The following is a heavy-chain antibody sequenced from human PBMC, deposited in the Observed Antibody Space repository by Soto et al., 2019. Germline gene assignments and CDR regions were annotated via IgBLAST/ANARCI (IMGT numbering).Heavy chain of an antibody. D-gene: IGHD3-9*01. Sequence: QAQLVESGGGVVQPGRSLRLSCAASELPFTDYSMHWVRQTADKGLEWVAFISHDGRNPFYPDSVKGRFTISRDDSRSMLFLQMSGVTVEDTAIYYCAVVGVPTSSFRYYYFRFWGRGTLVTVSS. CDR3: AVVGVPTSSFRYYYFRF. J-gene: IGHJ4*02. CDR2: ISHDGRNP. V-gene: IGHV3-30*04. CDR1: ELPFTDYS.